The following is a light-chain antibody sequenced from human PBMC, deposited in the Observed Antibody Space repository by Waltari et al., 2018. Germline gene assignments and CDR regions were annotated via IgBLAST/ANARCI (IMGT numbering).Light chain of an antibody. V-gene: IGKV3-15*01. CDR1: QNIGTS. J-gene: IGKJ2*01. CDR2: GAS. Sequence: EIEMTQSPASLSVSPGETATLPCRASQNIGTSLSWFQLRPGRAPRHLIYGASTRATGIPARFSASGSGTEFSLTISRLQSDDFAVYYCLQYNNWPYTFGQGTRLEIK. CDR3: LQYNNWPYT.